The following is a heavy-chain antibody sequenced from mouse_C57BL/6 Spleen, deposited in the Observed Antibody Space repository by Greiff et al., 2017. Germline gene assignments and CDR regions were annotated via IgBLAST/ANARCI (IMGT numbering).Heavy chain of an antibody. D-gene: IGHD1-1*01. CDR2: INPNNGGT. Sequence: EVQLQQSGPELVKPGASVKISCKASGYTFTDYYMNWVKQSHGKSLEWIGDINPNNGGTSYNQKFKGKATLTVDKSSSTAYMELRSLTSEDSAVXYCARGVIYYYGSRGIDYYAMDYWGQGTSVTVSS. V-gene: IGHV1-26*01. CDR3: ARGVIYYYGSRGIDYYAMDY. J-gene: IGHJ4*01. CDR1: GYTFTDYY.